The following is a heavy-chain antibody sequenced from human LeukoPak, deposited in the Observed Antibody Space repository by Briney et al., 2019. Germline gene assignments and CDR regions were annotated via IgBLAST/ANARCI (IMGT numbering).Heavy chain of an antibody. CDR3: GRDFGLIGTKRSFDI. Sequence: GGSLRLSCAASGFTFSDYYMGWIRQAPGKGLEWLSYISGSGTTIFYADSVKGRFTISRDNAKNSLDLQMNSLRAEDTAVYYCGRDFGLIGTKRSFDIWGQGSLVTVSS. CDR1: GFTFSDYY. D-gene: IGHD1-7*01. V-gene: IGHV3-11*01. CDR2: ISGSGTTI. J-gene: IGHJ3*02.